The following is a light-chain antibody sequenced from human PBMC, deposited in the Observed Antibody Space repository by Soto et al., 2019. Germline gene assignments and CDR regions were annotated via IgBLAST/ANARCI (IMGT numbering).Light chain of an antibody. J-gene: IGLJ1*01. CDR2: EVS. CDR1: SSDVGGYKF. Sequence: SALTQPASVSGSPGQSITISCTGTSSDVGGYKFVSWYQQHPGKAPKLMIYEVSNRPSGVSSRFSGSKSGNTASLTISGLQAEDEADYYCGSYTGSIYVFGTGTKVTLL. V-gene: IGLV2-14*01. CDR3: GSYTGSIYV.